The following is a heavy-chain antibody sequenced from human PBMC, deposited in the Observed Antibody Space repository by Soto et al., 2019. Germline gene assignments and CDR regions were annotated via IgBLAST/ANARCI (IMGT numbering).Heavy chain of an antibody. J-gene: IGHJ4*02. Sequence: GGSLRLSCAASGFTFISYAMSWVRQAPGKGLEWVSAISGSGGSTYYADSVKGRFTISRDNSKNTLYLQMNSLRAEDTAVYYCARSYYYDSSGYSPFGYWGQGTLVTVSS. CDR2: ISGSGGST. V-gene: IGHV3-23*01. CDR1: GFTFISYA. D-gene: IGHD3-22*01. CDR3: ARSYYYDSSGYSPFGY.